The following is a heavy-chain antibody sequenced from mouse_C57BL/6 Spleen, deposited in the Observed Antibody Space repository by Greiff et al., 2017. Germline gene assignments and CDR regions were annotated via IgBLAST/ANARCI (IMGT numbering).Heavy chain of an antibody. CDR3: ARQCPHFDY. Sequence: VKLVESGAELARPGASVKLSCKASGYTFTSYGISWVKPNTGQGLEWIGEIYPRSGNTYYNEKFKGKATLTADKSSSTAYLELRSLASEVSAVYFCARQCPHFDYWGQGITLTVSS. CDR2: IYPRSGNT. V-gene: IGHV1-81*01. J-gene: IGHJ2*01. D-gene: IGHD6-1*01. CDR1: GYTFTSYG.